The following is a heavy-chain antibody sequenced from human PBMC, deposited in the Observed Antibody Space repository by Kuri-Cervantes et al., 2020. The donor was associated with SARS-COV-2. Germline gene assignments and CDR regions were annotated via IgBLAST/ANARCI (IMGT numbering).Heavy chain of an antibody. D-gene: IGHD6-13*01. J-gene: IGHJ3*02. V-gene: IGHV3-74*01. CDR3: SAQLETFDI. Sequence: GESLKISCAASGFTFSSYWMHWVRQAPGKGLVWVSRINSDGSSTSYADSVKGRFTISRDNAKNTLYLQMNSLRAEDTAVYYYSAQLETFDIWGQGTMVTVSS. CDR1: GFTFSSYW. CDR2: INSDGSST.